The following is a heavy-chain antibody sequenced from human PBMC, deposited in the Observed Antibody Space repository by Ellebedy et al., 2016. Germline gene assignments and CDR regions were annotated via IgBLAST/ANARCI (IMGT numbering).Heavy chain of an antibody. CDR1: GFNFDVYG. CDR3: SKGPRFEDWFEP. J-gene: IGHJ5*02. V-gene: IGHV3-30*18. Sequence: GGSLRLSCTASGFNFDVYGMHWVRQAPAKGLEWVALISFDGKTKYYADSVRGRFTISRDNSKKTLYLEMHSLRGADMAIYYCSKGPRFEDWFEPWGQGTLVTVS. CDR2: ISFDGKTK.